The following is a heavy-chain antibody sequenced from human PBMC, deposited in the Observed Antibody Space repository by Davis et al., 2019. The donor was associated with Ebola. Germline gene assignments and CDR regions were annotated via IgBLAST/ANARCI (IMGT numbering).Heavy chain of an antibody. CDR3: ARGNLGYCSSTSCYGIYYYYGMDV. Sequence: ASVKVSCKASGYTFTNYYMHWVRQAPGQGLEWMGIINPSGGSTSYAQKFQGRVTMTRDTSTSTVYMALSSLRSEDTAVYHCARGNLGYCSSTSCYGIYYYYGMDVWGQGTTVTVSS. J-gene: IGHJ6*02. D-gene: IGHD2-2*01. CDR2: INPSGGST. CDR1: GYTFTNYY. V-gene: IGHV1-46*01.